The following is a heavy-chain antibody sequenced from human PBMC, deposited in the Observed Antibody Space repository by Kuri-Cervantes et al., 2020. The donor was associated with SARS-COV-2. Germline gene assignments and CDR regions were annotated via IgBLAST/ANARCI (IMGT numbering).Heavy chain of an antibody. Sequence: ASVKVSCKASGYTFTGYYMHWVRQAPGQGLEWMGWINPNSGGTNYAQKFQGRVTMTRDTSISTACMELSRLRSDDTAVYYCALMAGYYYYYYMDVWGKGTTVTVSS. CDR2: INPNSGGT. V-gene: IGHV1-2*02. CDR1: GYTFTGYY. D-gene: IGHD5-24*01. J-gene: IGHJ6*03. CDR3: ALMAGYYYYYYMDV.